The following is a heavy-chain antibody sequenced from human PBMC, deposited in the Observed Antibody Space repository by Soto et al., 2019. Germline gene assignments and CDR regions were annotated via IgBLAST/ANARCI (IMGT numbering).Heavy chain of an antibody. J-gene: IGHJ6*02. Sequence: PGESLKISCKGSGYSFTSYWISWVRQMPGKGLEWMGRIDPSDSYTNYSPSFQGHVTISADKSISTAYLQWSSLKASDTAMYYCATHSRPIVPAALGYYYYGMDVWGQGTTVTVSS. V-gene: IGHV5-10-1*01. CDR1: GYSFTSYW. CDR3: ATHSRPIVPAALGYYYYGMDV. D-gene: IGHD2-2*01. CDR2: IDPSDSYT.